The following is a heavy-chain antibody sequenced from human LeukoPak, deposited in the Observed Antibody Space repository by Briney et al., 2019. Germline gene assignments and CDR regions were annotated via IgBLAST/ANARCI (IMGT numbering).Heavy chain of an antibody. CDR1: GFAFSSYG. CDR2: ISYDGSNK. CDR3: AKGRRYCSGGSCYYFDY. V-gene: IGHV3-30*18. Sequence: PGRSLRLSCAASGFAFSSYGMHWVRQAPGKGLEWVAVISYDGSNKYYADSVKGRFTISRDNSRNTGYLKMNSMRAEDTAVYYCAKGRRYCSGGSCYYFDYWGQGTLVTVSS. D-gene: IGHD2-15*01. J-gene: IGHJ4*02.